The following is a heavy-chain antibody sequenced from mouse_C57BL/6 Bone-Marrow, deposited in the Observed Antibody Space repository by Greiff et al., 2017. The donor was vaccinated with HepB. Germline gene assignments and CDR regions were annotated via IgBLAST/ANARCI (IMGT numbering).Heavy chain of an antibody. CDR1: GYTFTSYT. V-gene: IGHV1-4*01. Sequence: QVQLQQSGAELARPGASVKMSCKASGYTFTSYTMHWVKQRPGQGLEWIGYINPSSGYTKYNQKFKDKATLTADKSSSTAYMQLSSLTSEDSAVYYCALYSNYDYAMDYWGQGTSVTVSS. J-gene: IGHJ4*01. CDR3: ALYSNYDYAMDY. CDR2: INPSSGYT. D-gene: IGHD2-5*01.